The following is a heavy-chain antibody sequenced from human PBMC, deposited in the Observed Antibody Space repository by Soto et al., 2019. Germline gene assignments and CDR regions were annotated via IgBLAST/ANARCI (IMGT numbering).Heavy chain of an antibody. CDR2: IIPIFGTA. Sequence: SVKGSCKASGGTFSSYAISWVRQAPGQGLEWMGGIIPIFGTANYAQKFQGRVTITADESTSTAYMELSSLRSEDTAVYYCARVRGCGGDCYSNDAFDIWGQGTMVTVSS. D-gene: IGHD2-21*02. V-gene: IGHV1-69*13. CDR1: GGTFSSYA. CDR3: ARVRGCGGDCYSNDAFDI. J-gene: IGHJ3*02.